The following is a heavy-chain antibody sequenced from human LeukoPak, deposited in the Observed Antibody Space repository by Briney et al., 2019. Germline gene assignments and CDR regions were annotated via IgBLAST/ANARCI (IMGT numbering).Heavy chain of an antibody. D-gene: IGHD3-22*01. J-gene: IGHJ3*02. CDR3: ARDFRYYYDSSGYYYGAFDI. V-gene: IGHV1-2*06. CDR2: INPNSGGT. Sequence: ASVKVSCKASGYTFTGYYMRWVRQAPGQGLEWMGRINPNSGGTNYAQKFQGRVTMTRDTSISTAYMELSRLRSDDTAVYYCARDFRYYYDSSGYYYGAFDIWGQGTMVTVSS. CDR1: GYTFTGYY.